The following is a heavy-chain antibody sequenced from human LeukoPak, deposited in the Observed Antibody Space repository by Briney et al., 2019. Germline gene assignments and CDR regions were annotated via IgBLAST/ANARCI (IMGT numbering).Heavy chain of an antibody. J-gene: IGHJ4*02. Sequence: GGSLRLSCAASGFTFSSYAMSWVRQAPGKGLEWVSGISGSGDNTYYADSVKGRFTISRDNSKNTLYVQVNSLGTGDTAAYYCAKGSYYDSSGPFYFDYWGQGTLVTVSS. D-gene: IGHD3-22*01. CDR2: ISGSGDNT. V-gene: IGHV3-23*01. CDR3: AKGSYYDSSGPFYFDY. CDR1: GFTFSSYA.